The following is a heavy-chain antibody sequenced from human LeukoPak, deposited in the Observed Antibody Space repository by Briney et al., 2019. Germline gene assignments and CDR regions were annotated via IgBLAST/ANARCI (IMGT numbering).Heavy chain of an antibody. CDR3: ARDAIVARGNWFDP. Sequence: ASVKVSCKASGGTFSSYAISWVRQAPGQGLEWMGGIIPIFGTANYAQKFQGRVTITADKSTSTAYMELSSLRSEDTAVYYCARDAIVARGNWFDPWGQGTLVTVSS. CDR1: GGTFSSYA. J-gene: IGHJ5*02. V-gene: IGHV1-69*06. CDR2: IIPIFGTA. D-gene: IGHD2-15*01.